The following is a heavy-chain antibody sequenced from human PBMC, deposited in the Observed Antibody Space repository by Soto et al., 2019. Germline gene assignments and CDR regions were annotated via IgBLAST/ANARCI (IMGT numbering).Heavy chain of an antibody. CDR2: IDPVDSYA. V-gene: IGHV5-10-1*01. D-gene: IGHD6-13*01. Sequence: GESLKLSCKGSGVSFTNYWISWVRQVPGKGLEWMGNIDPVDSYANYSPSFQGHVTFSVDTSISTAYLQWSSLKASDTAMYFCARIESIARNWFGPWGQGTLVTVSS. CDR3: ARIESIARNWFGP. CDR1: GVSFTNYW. J-gene: IGHJ5*02.